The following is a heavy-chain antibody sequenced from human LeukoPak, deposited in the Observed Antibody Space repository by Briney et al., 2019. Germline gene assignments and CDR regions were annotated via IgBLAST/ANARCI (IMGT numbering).Heavy chain of an antibody. CDR3: ASPGVGATGDAFDV. J-gene: IGHJ3*01. CDR1: GFTFSSYS. D-gene: IGHD1-26*01. Sequence: GGSLRLSCAASGFTFSSYSMNWVRQAPGKGLEWVSSISSSSYIYYADSVKGRFTISRDNAKNSLYLQMNSLRAEDTAVYYCASPGVGATGDAFDVWGQGTMVTVSS. CDR2: ISSSSYI. V-gene: IGHV3-21*01.